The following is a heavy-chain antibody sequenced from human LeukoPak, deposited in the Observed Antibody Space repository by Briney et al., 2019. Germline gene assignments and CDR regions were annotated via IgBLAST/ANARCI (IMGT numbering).Heavy chain of an antibody. CDR3: AKDGGFCSGYGPPYFDY. CDR1: GFTFSSYS. D-gene: IGHD3-3*01. V-gene: IGHV3-48*04. CDR2: ISPSSDTI. J-gene: IGHJ4*02. Sequence: GGSLRLSCAASGFTFSSYSMNWVRQAPGKGPEWVSYISPSSDTIKYADSVRGRFTISRDNAKNSLYLQVNSLRAEDTAVYYCAKDGGFCSGYGPPYFDYWGQGNLVTVSS.